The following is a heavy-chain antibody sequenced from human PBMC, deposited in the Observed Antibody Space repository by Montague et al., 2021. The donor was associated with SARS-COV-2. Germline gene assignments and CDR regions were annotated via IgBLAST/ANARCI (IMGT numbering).Heavy chain of an antibody. CDR1: GGSTASHY. D-gene: IGHD6-19*01. Sequence: SETLSLTCTVSGGSTASHYWNWIRQSPGKRPEWICYVYYNGDTKYNPSLQNRVTISIDTSENQFSLRLNSVTAADTAVYFCARGWAIDPWGQGRVVTVSS. CDR2: VYYNGDT. V-gene: IGHV4-59*08. J-gene: IGHJ3*01. CDR3: ARGWAIDP.